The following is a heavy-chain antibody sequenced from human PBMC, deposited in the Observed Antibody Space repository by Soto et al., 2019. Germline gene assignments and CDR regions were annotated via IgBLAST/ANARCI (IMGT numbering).Heavy chain of an antibody. J-gene: IGHJ5*02. CDR2: IYYTGSA. V-gene: IGHV4-30-4*01. CDR1: SGSISSADYY. Sequence: SETLSLTCTVSSGSISSADYYWSWICQPPGKGLEWIGYIYYTGSAYYNPSLKSRVTMSVDTSKNQFSLKVTSVTAADTAVYYCASGGSSNWFDPWGQGTLVTVSS. D-gene: IGHD1-26*01. CDR3: ASGGSSNWFDP.